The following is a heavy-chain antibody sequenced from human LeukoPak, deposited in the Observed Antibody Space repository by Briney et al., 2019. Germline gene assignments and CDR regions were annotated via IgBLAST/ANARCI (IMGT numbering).Heavy chain of an antibody. V-gene: IGHV4-4*07. CDR3: ARDRDSGSYRPYYYYYMDV. CDR2: IYTSGST. J-gene: IGHJ6*03. Sequence: SETLSLTCTVSGGSISSYYWSWIRQPAGKGLEWIGRIYTSGSTNYNPSLEGRVTMSVDTSKNQFSLKLSSVTAADTAVYYCARDRDSGSYRPYYYYYMDVWGKGTTVTVSS. D-gene: IGHD1-26*01. CDR1: GGSISSYY.